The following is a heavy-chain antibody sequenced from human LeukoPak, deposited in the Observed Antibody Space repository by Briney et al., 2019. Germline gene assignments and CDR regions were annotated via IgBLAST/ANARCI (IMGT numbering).Heavy chain of an antibody. CDR2: INGVGSNT. V-gene: IGHV3-23*01. CDR3: AKVYGDYVFAFDI. CDR1: GFTFSIYG. D-gene: IGHD4-17*01. J-gene: IGHJ3*02. Sequence: GGPLRLSCAASGFTFSIYGMHWVRQAPGKGLEWVSAINGVGSNTYYADSVKGRFTISRDNSRNTLFLQVSSLRDEDTAIYYCAKVYGDYVFAFDIWGQGTMVTVSS.